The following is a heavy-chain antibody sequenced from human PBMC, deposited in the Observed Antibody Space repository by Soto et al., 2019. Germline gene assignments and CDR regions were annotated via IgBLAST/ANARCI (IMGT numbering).Heavy chain of an antibody. CDR2: ISGNGGST. D-gene: IGHD3-3*01. V-gene: IGHV3-23*01. J-gene: IGHJ4*02. Sequence: EVQLLESGGRLVQPGGSLRLSCAASGFTFSSYAMSWVRQAPGKGLEWVSTISGNGGSTHYADSVKGRFTISRDNSMNTLYLQMNSLRAEDTAIYYCAKGKANTVFEVNTLFDYWGQGTLVTVSS. CDR1: GFTFSSYA. CDR3: AKGKANTVFEVNTLFDY.